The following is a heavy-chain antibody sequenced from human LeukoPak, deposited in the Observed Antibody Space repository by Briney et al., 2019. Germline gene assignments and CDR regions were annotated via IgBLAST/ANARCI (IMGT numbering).Heavy chain of an antibody. D-gene: IGHD5-24*01. J-gene: IGHJ6*02. CDR1: GFTFDDYA. Sequence: GGSLRLSCAASGFTFDDYAFHWVRQAPGNGREWVSGISWNSGTMGYADSVRGRFTTSRDNAKKSLYLQMNNLRAEDTALYYCAQQDRAPHGYNHYYYGLDVWGQGTTVTVSS. V-gene: IGHV3-9*01. CDR2: ISWNSGTM. CDR3: AQQDRAPHGYNHYYYGLDV.